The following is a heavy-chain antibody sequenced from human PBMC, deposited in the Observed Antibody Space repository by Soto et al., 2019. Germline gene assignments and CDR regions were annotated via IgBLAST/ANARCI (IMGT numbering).Heavy chain of an antibody. CDR3: ATRFDGFGSYEY. V-gene: IGHV4-4*02. Sequence: SETLSLTCAVSGGSISSSNWWTWVRQPPGKGLEWIGEIYHSGSTNYIPSLKSRVNISVDKSKNQFSLKLTSVTAADTAVYYCATRFDGFGSYEYWGQGTPVTVS. CDR1: GGSISSSNW. D-gene: IGHD3-10*01. J-gene: IGHJ4*02. CDR2: IYHSGST.